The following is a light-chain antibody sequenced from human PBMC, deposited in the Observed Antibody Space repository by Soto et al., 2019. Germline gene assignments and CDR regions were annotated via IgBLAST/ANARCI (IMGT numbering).Light chain of an antibody. Sequence: QSVLTQPASVSGSPGQSITISCTGTSSDVGLYNYVSWYQHHPGKAPKLMIYHVSDRPSGVSNRFSGSKSGNTASLTISGLQAEDEGDYYCSSSTSTSTVKFGGGTKVTVL. CDR3: SSSTSTSTVK. V-gene: IGLV2-14*01. CDR1: SSDVGLYNY. J-gene: IGLJ2*01. CDR2: HVS.